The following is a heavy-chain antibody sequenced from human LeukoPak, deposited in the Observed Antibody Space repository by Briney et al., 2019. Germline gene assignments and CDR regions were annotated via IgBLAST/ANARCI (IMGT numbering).Heavy chain of an antibody. Sequence: ASVKVSCKTSGYTFSSYTITWVRQAPGQGLQWMGWNNTNTGNPTYAQGFTGRYVFSLDTSVSTAYLQISGLTADDTAVYFCGRDPRLGIRGYTYGYIEYWGQGTLVTVSS. CDR3: GRDPRLGIRGYTYGYIEY. D-gene: IGHD5-18*01. CDR1: GYTFSSYT. V-gene: IGHV7-4-1*02. CDR2: NNTNTGNP. J-gene: IGHJ4*02.